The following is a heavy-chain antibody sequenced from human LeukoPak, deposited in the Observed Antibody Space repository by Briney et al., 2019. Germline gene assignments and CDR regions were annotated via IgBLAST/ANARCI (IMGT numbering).Heavy chain of an antibody. D-gene: IGHD3-16*01. CDR2: MNPNSGNT. J-gene: IGHJ5*02. CDR3: ARRNYGTSRRWVDP. CDR1: GYTFTGYY. Sequence: GASVKVSCKASGYTFTGYYMHWVRQATGQGLEWMGWMNPNSGNTGYSRKFQGRVTMTRNTSISTAYMELSSLRSEDTAVYYCARRNYGTSRRWVDPWGQGTLVTVSS. V-gene: IGHV1-8*02.